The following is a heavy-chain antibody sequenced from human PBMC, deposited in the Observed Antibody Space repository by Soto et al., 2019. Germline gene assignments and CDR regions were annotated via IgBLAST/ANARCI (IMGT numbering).Heavy chain of an antibody. V-gene: IGHV1-18*01. Sequence: ASVKVSCKASGYTFTSYGISWVRQAPGQGLEWMGWISAYNGNTNYAQKLQGRVTMTTDTSTSTAYMELRSLRSDDTAVYYCARDPSIAAANWFDPWGQGTPVTVSS. CDR3: ARDPSIAAANWFDP. CDR2: ISAYNGNT. J-gene: IGHJ5*02. D-gene: IGHD6-6*01. CDR1: GYTFTSYG.